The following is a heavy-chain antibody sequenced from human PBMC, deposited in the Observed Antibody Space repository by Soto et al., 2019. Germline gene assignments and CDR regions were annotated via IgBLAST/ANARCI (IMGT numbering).Heavy chain of an antibody. CDR3: AKALSSGSTDFDY. J-gene: IGHJ4*02. CDR2: ISWNSGSI. D-gene: IGHD6-19*01. CDR1: GFTLDDYA. V-gene: IGHV3-9*01. Sequence: EVQLVESGGGWVQPGRSLRLSCAASGFTLDDYAMHWVRQAPGKGLEWVSGISWNSGSIGYADSVKGRFTISRDNAKNSLYLQMNSLRAEDTALYYCAKALSSGSTDFDYWGQGTLVTVSS.